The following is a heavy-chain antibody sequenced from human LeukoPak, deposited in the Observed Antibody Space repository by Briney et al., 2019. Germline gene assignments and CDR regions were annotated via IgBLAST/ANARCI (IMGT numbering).Heavy chain of an antibody. J-gene: IGHJ4*02. V-gene: IGHV1-18*01. Sequence: ASVKVSCKASGYTFTSYGISWVRQAPGQGLEWMGWISAYNGNTNYAQKLQGRVTMTTDTSTSTAHMELRSLRSDDTAVYYCATSRSYFVFVYWGQGTLVTVSS. D-gene: IGHD1-26*01. CDR3: ATSRSYFVFVY. CDR2: ISAYNGNT. CDR1: GYTFTSYG.